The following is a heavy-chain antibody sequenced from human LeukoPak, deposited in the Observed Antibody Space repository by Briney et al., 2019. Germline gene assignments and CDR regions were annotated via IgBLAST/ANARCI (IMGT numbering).Heavy chain of an antibody. J-gene: IGHJ4*02. CDR1: GGSFSGYY. V-gene: IGHV4-34*01. Sequence: PSETLSLTCAVYGGSFSGYYWSWIRQPPGKGLEWIGSIYYSGSTYYNPSLKSRVTISVDTSKNQFSLKLSSVTAADTAVYYCARDRRRSGSYYYDYWGQGTLVTVSS. D-gene: IGHD1-26*01. CDR3: ARDRRRSGSYYYDY. CDR2: IYYSGST.